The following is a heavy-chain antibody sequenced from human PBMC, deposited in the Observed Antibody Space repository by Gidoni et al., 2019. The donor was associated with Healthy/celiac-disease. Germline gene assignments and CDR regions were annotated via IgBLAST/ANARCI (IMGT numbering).Heavy chain of an antibody. V-gene: IGHV3-7*01. CDR1: GFTFSSYW. CDR2: IKQGGSEK. CDR3: ARAKGSDSSANLDY. Sequence: EVQLVESGGGLVQPGGSLRLSCAASGFTFSSYWMSWVRQAPGKGLELGANIKQGGSEKNYVDAVKGRGTISRDNDKNTLYLQMNSMRAEDTAVDVCARAKGSDSSANLDYWGQGTLVTVSS. J-gene: IGHJ4*02. D-gene: IGHD6-13*01.